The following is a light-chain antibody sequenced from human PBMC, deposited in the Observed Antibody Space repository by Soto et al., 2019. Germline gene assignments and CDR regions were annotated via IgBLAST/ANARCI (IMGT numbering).Light chain of an antibody. Sequence: EIVLTQYPGTLSLSPGERATLSCRSSQSVTSSYLAWYQQEPGQAPRLLIYGTSTRATGIPARFRGSGSGTDFTLTISSLQPEDFAVYYCQQYHNWPPITFGQGTRLEI. CDR1: QSVTSSY. J-gene: IGKJ5*01. CDR3: QQYHNWPPIT. V-gene: IGKV3-20*01. CDR2: GTS.